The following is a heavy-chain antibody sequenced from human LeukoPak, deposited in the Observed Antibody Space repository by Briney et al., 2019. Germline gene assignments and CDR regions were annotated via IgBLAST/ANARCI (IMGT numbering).Heavy chain of an antibody. CDR1: GFTFSDHY. Sequence: GGSLRLSCAASGFTFSDHYLDWVRQAPGKGLEWVSRSRSKTNRYTTQYAASVKGRFTISRDDSKNSLYLQMNSLKTEDTAVYYSAKDIYYGDQLGAYYWGQGTLVTVSS. V-gene: IGHV3-72*01. CDR2: SRSKTNRYTT. D-gene: IGHD4-17*01. CDR3: AKDIYYGDQLGAYY. J-gene: IGHJ4*02.